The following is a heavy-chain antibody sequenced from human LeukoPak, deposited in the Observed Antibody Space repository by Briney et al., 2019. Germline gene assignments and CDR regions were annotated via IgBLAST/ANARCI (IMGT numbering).Heavy chain of an antibody. J-gene: IGHJ6*02. D-gene: IGHD2-2*02. Sequence: SETLSLTCAVYGGSFSGYYWGWIRQPPGKGLEWIGEINHSGSTNYNPSLKSRVTISVDTSKNQFSLKLSSVTAADTAVYYCARIVVVPAAIHGYYYYGMDVWGQGTTVTVSS. CDR1: GGSFSGYY. CDR3: ARIVVVPAAIHGYYYYGMDV. V-gene: IGHV4-34*01. CDR2: INHSGST.